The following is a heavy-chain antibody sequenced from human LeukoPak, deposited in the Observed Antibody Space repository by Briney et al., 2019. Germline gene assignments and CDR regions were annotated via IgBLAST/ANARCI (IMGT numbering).Heavy chain of an antibody. Sequence: GGSLRLSCAASGFTFDDYAMHWVRQAPGKGLEWVSGISWNSGSIGYADSVKGRFTISRDNAKNSLYLQMNSLRAEDTALYYCVKDMAYYDSSGAKDYWGQGTLVTVSS. CDR1: GFTFDDYA. V-gene: IGHV3-9*01. CDR3: VKDMAYYDSSGAKDY. D-gene: IGHD3-22*01. J-gene: IGHJ4*02. CDR2: ISWNSGSI.